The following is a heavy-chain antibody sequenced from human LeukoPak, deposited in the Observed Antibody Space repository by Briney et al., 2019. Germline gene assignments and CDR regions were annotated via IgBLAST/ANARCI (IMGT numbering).Heavy chain of an antibody. CDR3: ASQRFGELSDFDY. Sequence: GGSLRLSCAASGFTFSNYWMSWVRQAPGKGLEWVANINQDGSEKYYVDSVKGRFTISGDNAKNSVYLQMNSLRAEDTAVYYCASQRFGELSDFDYWGQGTLVTVSS. J-gene: IGHJ4*02. CDR2: INQDGSEK. V-gene: IGHV3-7*01. CDR1: GFTFSNYW. D-gene: IGHD3-10*01.